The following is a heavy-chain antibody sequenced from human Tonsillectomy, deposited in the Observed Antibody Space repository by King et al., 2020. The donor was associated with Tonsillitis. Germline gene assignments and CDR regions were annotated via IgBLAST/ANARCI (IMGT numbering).Heavy chain of an antibody. CDR3: YLGEWDRGGEQGRFDC. V-gene: IGHV3-23*03. CDR2: IYSGGSST. J-gene: IGHJ4*02. D-gene: IGHD3-16*01. CDR1: GFTFSSYV. Sequence: VQLVESGGALVQPGESLRLSCAASGFTFSSYVMSWVRQAPGKGLEWVSGIYSGGSSTYYADSVKGRFTISRESSKNMLYLQMNSLRAEDTAVYYCYLGEWDRGGEQGRFDCWGEGPLVTVSS.